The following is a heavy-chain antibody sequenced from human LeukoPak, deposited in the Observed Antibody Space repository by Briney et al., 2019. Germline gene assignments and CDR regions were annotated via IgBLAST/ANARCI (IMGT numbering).Heavy chain of an antibody. CDR3: ARARERWFGELLLNWFDP. D-gene: IGHD3-10*01. CDR2: IYYSGST. V-gene: IGHV4-59*01. J-gene: IGHJ5*02. CDR1: GGSISSYY. Sequence: PSETLSLTCTVSGGSISSYYWSWIRQPPGKGLEWIGYIYYSGSTNYNPSLKSRVTISVDTSKNQFSLKLSSVTAADTAVYYCARARERWFGELLLNWFDPWGQGTLVTVSS.